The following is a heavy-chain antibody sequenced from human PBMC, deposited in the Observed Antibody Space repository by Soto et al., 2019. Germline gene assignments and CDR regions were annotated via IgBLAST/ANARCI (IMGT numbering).Heavy chain of an antibody. D-gene: IGHD6-13*01. Sequence: LRLSCAASGFSFSDYNMNWVRQAPGKGLEWISSISRSSNYIYYADSVKGRFTISRDNAKNSLSLQINSLRAEDTAVYYCARDSSPNYYYYYGMDVWGQGTTVTVSS. CDR3: ARDSSPNYYYYYGMDV. CDR1: GFSFSDYN. V-gene: IGHV3-21*01. CDR2: ISRSSNYI. J-gene: IGHJ6*02.